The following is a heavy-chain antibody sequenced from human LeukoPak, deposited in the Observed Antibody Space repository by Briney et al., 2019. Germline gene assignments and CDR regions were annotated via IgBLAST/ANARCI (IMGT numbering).Heavy chain of an antibody. CDR3: ARAGGINFFDY. V-gene: IGHV4-59*01. D-gene: IGHD2-21*01. CDR1: GGSISSYY. CDR2: IYYGGST. J-gene: IGHJ4*02. Sequence: SETLSLTCTASGGSISSYYWSWIRQPPGKGLEWIGYIYYGGSTNYNPSLKSRVTISVDTSKNQFSLKLSSVTAADTAVYYCARAGGINFFDYWGQGTLVTVSS.